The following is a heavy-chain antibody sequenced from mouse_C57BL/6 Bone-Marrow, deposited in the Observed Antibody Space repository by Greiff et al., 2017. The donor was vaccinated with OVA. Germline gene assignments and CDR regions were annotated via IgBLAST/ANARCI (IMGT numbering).Heavy chain of an antibody. CDR3: ARNYYGSSMDY. CDR1: GYTFTSYD. D-gene: IGHD1-1*01. V-gene: IGHV1-85*01. CDR2: IYPRDGST. Sequence: QVTLKECGPELVKPGASVKLSCKASGYTFTSYDINWVKQRPGQGLEWIGWIYPRDGSTKYNEKFKGKATLTVDPSSSTAYMELHSLTSEDSAVYFCARNYYGSSMDYWGQGTSVTVSS. J-gene: IGHJ4*01.